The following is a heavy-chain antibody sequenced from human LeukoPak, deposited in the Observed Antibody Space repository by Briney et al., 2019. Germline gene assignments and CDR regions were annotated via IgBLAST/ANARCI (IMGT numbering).Heavy chain of an antibody. CDR1: GFTFSSYG. CDR2: ISYDGSNK. CDR3: ARGRR. Sequence: GGSLRLSCAASGFTFSSYGMHWVRQAPGKGLEWVAVISYDGSNKYYADSVKGRFTISRDNSKNTLYLQMNSLRAEDTAVYYCARGRRWGQGTLVTVSS. V-gene: IGHV3-30*03. J-gene: IGHJ4*02.